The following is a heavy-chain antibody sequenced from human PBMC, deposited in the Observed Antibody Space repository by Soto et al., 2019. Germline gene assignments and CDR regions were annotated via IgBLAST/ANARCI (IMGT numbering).Heavy chain of an antibody. CDR2: ISYDGSNK. D-gene: IGHD3-3*01. CDR1: GFTFSTYA. J-gene: IGHJ4*02. V-gene: IGHV3-30-3*01. Sequence: QVQLVESGGGVVQPGRSLRLSCAASGFTFSTYAMHWVRQAPGKGLEWVAVISYDGSNKYYADSVKGRFTISRDNSKNTLYLKMNSLRAEDTAVYYCARDKRDLRFLEWSYSFGYCGQGTLVTVSS. CDR3: ARDKRDLRFLEWSYSFGY.